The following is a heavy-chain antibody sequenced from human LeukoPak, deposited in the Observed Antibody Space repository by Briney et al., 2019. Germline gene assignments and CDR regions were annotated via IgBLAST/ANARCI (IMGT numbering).Heavy chain of an antibody. V-gene: IGHV3-30-3*01. CDR3: AREWPNYYYYGMDV. CDR1: GFTFSSYA. CDR2: ISYDGSNK. Sequence: GRSLRLSCAASGFTFSSYAMHWVRQAPGKGLEWVAVISYDGSNKYYADSVKGRFTISRDNSKNTLYLQMNSLRAEDTAVYYCAREWPNYYYYGMDVWGQGTTVTVSS. D-gene: IGHD5-12*01. J-gene: IGHJ6*02.